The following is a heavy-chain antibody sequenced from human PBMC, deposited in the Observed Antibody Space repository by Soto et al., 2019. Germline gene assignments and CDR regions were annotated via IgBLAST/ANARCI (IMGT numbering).Heavy chain of an antibody. Sequence: GGSLRLSCAASGFTFSTYGMNWVRQAPGKGLEWVSYISSSGSTIYYADSVKGRFTISRDNAKNSLYLQMNSLRAEDTAVYYCVRVPLIRGWFYYMDFWGKGTTVTVSS. CDR2: ISSSGSTI. V-gene: IGHV3-48*01. CDR3: VRVPLIRGWFYYMDF. D-gene: IGHD6-19*01. CDR1: GFTFSTYG. J-gene: IGHJ6*03.